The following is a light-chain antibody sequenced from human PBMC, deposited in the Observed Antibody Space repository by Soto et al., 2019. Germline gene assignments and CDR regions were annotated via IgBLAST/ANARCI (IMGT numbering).Light chain of an antibody. CDR3: QQYGGSPLWT. CDR1: QSVGISY. J-gene: IGKJ1*01. Sequence: EIVLTQSPGTLSLSPGERATLSCRASQSVGISYLAWYQQRPGQAPRLLIYRASSRATGIPDRFSGTGSGTDFTLTISRLEPEDFAVYYCQQYGGSPLWTFGQGTKVEIK. V-gene: IGKV3-20*01. CDR2: RAS.